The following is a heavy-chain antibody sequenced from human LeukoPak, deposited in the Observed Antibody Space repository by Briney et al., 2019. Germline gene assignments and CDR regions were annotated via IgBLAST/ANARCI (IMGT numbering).Heavy chain of an antibody. V-gene: IGHV4-59*01. CDR2: IYYSGGT. Sequence: PSETLSLTCTVSGGSISSYYWSWIRQPPGKGLEWIGYIYYSGGTNYNPSLKSRVTISVDTSKNQFSLKLSSVTAADTAVYYCARMIGDYWGQGTLVTVSS. CDR1: GGSISSYY. D-gene: IGHD3-16*01. J-gene: IGHJ4*02. CDR3: ARMIGDY.